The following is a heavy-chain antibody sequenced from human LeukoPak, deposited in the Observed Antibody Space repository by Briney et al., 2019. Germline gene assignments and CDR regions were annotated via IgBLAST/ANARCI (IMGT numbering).Heavy chain of an antibody. CDR1: GFTFDDSA. V-gene: IGHV3-9*01. CDR2: ISWNSVSI. J-gene: IGHJ4*02. CDR3: AKDIRPIYYGSGSQRLDY. D-gene: IGHD3-10*01. Sequence: GGSLRLSCAASGFTFDDSAMHWVRQAPGKGLEWVSGISWNSVSIDYADSVKGRFTISRDNAKNSLYLQMNSLRADDTALYYCAKDIRPIYYGSGSQRLDYWGQGTLVTVSS.